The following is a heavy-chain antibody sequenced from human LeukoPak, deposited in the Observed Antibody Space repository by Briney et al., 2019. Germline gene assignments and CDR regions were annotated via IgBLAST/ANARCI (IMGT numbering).Heavy chain of an antibody. D-gene: IGHD6-6*01. CDR1: GGSISSYY. J-gene: IGHJ3*02. CDR2: IYYSGST. CDR3: AREYGSSSGRRAFDI. Sequence: KTSETLSLTCTVSGGSISSYYWNWIRQPSGKGLEWIGYIYYSGSTNYNPSLKSRVTILVDTSKNQFSLRLSSVTAADTAVYYCAREYGSSSGRRAFDIWGQGTVVTVSS. V-gene: IGHV4-59*08.